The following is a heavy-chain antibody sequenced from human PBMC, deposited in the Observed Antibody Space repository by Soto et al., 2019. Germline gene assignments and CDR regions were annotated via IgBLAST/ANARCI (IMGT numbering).Heavy chain of an antibody. CDR2: IYYSGST. J-gene: IGHJ4*02. CDR1: GGSISSGDYY. CDR3: ARAKLHYYDSSGYPLFDY. D-gene: IGHD3-22*01. V-gene: IGHV4-30-4*01. Sequence: SETLSLTCTVSGGSISSGDYYWSWIRQPPGKGLEWIGYIYYSGSTYYNPSLKSRVTISVDTSKNQFPLKLSSVTAADTAVYYCARAKLHYYDSSGYPLFDYWGQGTLVTVSS.